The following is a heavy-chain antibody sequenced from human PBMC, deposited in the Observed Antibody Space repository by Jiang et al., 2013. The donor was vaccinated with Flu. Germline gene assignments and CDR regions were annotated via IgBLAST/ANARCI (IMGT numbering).Heavy chain of an antibody. CDR2: INTNTGNP. Sequence: SGSELKKPGASVKVSCKASGYTFTSYAMNWVRQAPGQGLEWMGWINTNTGNPTYAQGFTGRFVFSLDTSVSTAYLQICSLKAGDTAVYYCARTYYDFWSGYLAYYYYGMDVWGQGTTVTVSS. D-gene: IGHD3-3*01. J-gene: IGHJ6*02. CDR3: ARTYYDFWSGYLAYYYYGMDV. V-gene: IGHV7-4-1*01. CDR1: GYTFTSYA.